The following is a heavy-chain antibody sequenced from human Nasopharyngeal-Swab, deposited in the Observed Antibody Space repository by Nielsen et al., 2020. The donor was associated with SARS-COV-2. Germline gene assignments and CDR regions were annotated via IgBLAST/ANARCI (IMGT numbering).Heavy chain of an antibody. V-gene: IGHV4-39*01. Sequence: SETLSLTCTVSGGSISSSSYYWGWIRQAPEKGLEWIGSIYYSGSTYYNPSHKSRVTITVDTSKNQFSLKLSSVTAADTAVYYCARHGTTMVTRSPGYFDYWGQGTLVTVSS. CDR1: GGSISSSSYY. D-gene: IGHD4-23*01. J-gene: IGHJ4*02. CDR2: IYYSGST. CDR3: ARHGTTMVTRSPGYFDY.